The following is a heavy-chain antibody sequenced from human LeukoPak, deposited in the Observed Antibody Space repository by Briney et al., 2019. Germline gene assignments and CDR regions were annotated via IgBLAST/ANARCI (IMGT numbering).Heavy chain of an antibody. CDR2: ISSSSSYI. Sequence: GGSLRLSCAASGFTFSSYSMNWVRQAPGKGLEWVSSISSSSSYIYYADSVKGRFTISRDNAKNSLYLQMNRLRAEDTAVYYCARGTVTAPAYWGQGTLVTVSS. CDR3: ARGTVTAPAY. V-gene: IGHV3-21*01. J-gene: IGHJ4*02. CDR1: GFTFSSYS. D-gene: IGHD4-17*01.